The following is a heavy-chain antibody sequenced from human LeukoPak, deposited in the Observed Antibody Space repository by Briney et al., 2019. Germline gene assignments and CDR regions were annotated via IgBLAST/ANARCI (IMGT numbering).Heavy chain of an antibody. V-gene: IGHV4-39*02. CDR1: GGSISTSSYY. CDR2: IYYSGST. CDR3: AREGDGSSVGWFDP. D-gene: IGHD6-13*01. J-gene: IGHJ5*02. Sequence: SETLSLTCTVSGGSISTSSYYWGGIRQPPGKGLEWIGSIYYSGSTYYKPSLKCRVTISVDTSKNQFSLKLSSVTAADTAVYYCAREGDGSSVGWFDPWGQGTLVTVSS.